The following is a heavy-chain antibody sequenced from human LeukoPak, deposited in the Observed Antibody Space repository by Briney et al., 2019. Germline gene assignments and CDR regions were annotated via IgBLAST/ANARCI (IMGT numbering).Heavy chain of an antibody. CDR3: ARDSSAPQWLGEPYFDY. Sequence: ASVKVSCKASGYTFTSYGISWLRQAPGQGLEWMGWISGNTGNTNYAQKFQGRVTMTTDTSTNTAYMELRSLRSDDTAVYYCARDSSAPQWLGEPYFDYWGQGTLVTVSS. J-gene: IGHJ4*02. V-gene: IGHV1-18*01. D-gene: IGHD6-19*01. CDR2: ISGNTGNT. CDR1: GYTFTSYG.